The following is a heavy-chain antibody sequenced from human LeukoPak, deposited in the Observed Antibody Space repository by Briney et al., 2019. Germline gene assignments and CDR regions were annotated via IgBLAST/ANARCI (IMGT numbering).Heavy chain of an antibody. V-gene: IGHV3-20*04. J-gene: IGHJ3*02. CDR3: ARDFYCSSTSCYGNDAFDI. CDR1: GFTFDDYG. D-gene: IGHD2-2*01. Sequence: GGSLRLSCAASGFTFDDYGMSWVRQAPGKGLEWVSGINWNGGSTGYADSVKGRFTISRDNAKNSLYLQMNSLRAEDTALCYCARDFYCSSTSCYGNDAFDIWGQGTMVTVSS. CDR2: INWNGGST.